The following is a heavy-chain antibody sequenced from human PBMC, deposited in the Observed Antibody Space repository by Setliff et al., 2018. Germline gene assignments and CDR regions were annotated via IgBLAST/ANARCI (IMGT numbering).Heavy chain of an antibody. CDR2: ISSSSSTI. CDR3: ARVGLSGTSGYYYYMDV. V-gene: IGHV3-48*01. CDR1: GFTFSDYS. J-gene: IGHJ6*03. D-gene: IGHD1-20*01. Sequence: PGGSLRLSCAASGFTFSDYSMNWVRQAPGKGLEWVSDISSSSSTIYYADSVKGRFTISRDNAQNSLYLQMNSLRAEDTAVYYCARVGLSGTSGYYYYMDVWGKGTTVTVSS.